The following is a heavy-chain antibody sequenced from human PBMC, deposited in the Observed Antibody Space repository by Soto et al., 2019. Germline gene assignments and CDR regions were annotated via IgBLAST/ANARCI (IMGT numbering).Heavy chain of an antibody. Sequence: VQRVQSGGGIVQPGGSLRLSCAASGLTFSSYWMHWVRQAPGKGLVWVSRINTDGSSTNYADSVKGRFTISRDNSKNTLERQMDILRADDTAVYYGAPVGGYNWFAYWGQRTLVTVSS. CDR1: GLTFSSYW. V-gene: IGHV3-74*01. CDR3: APVGGYNWFAY. J-gene: IGHJ5*01. CDR2: INTDGSST.